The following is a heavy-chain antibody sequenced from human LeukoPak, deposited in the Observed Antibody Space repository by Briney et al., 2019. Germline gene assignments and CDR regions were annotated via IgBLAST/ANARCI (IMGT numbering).Heavy chain of an antibody. CDR1: GGSISSSKW. Sequence: SGTLSLTCAVSGGSISSSKWWSWVRQPPGKGLEWIGEIYHSGSTNYNPSLKSRVTISVDKSKDQFSLKLTSVTAADTAVYYCARGDSSGYPDYWGQGNLVTVSS. CDR2: IYHSGST. CDR3: ARGDSSGYPDY. V-gene: IGHV4-4*02. J-gene: IGHJ4*02. D-gene: IGHD3-22*01.